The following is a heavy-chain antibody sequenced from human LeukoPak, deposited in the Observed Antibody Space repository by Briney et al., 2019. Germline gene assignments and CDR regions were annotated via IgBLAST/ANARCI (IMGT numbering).Heavy chain of an antibody. V-gene: IGHV3-30*02. D-gene: IGHD3-9*01. J-gene: IGHJ6*03. CDR2: IRYDGSNK. CDR1: GFTFSTYG. CDR3: ARGIEGYFDWLLPYYYYYYMDV. Sequence: GGSLRLSCVASGFTFSTYGMHWVRQAPGKGLEWVAFIRYDGSNKYYADSVKGRFTISRDNAKNSLYLQMNSLRAEDTAVYYCARGIEGYFDWLLPYYYYYYMDVWGKGTTVTVSS.